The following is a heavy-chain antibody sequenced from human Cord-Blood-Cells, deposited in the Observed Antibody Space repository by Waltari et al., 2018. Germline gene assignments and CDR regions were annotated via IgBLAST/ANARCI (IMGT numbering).Heavy chain of an antibody. CDR1: GGSFSGYY. J-gene: IGHJ4*02. Sequence: QVQLQQWGAGLLKPSETLSLTCAVYGGSFSGYYWSWIRPPPGKGLEWLGEIKHSGSTNYNPSLKSRVTISVDTSKNQFSLKLSSVTAADTAVYYCARVSLEQLVYFDYWGQGTLVTVSS. V-gene: IGHV4-34*01. D-gene: IGHD6-6*01. CDR3: ARVSLEQLVYFDY. CDR2: IKHSGST.